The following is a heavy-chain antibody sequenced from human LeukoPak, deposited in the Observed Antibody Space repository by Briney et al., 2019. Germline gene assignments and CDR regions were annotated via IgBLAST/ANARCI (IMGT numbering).Heavy chain of an antibody. CDR2: INTDGSDT. J-gene: IGHJ4*02. D-gene: IGHD3-16*01. CDR3: TRAPLGYY. CDR1: GYTFSSYW. V-gene: IGHV3-74*01. Sequence: GVSLRLSCAASGYTFSSYWMHWVSQVPGKGLVWVARINTDGSDTGYADSVKGRFTISRDNAKNTLYLQMNSLRAEDTAVYYCTRAPLGYYWGRGTLVTVSS.